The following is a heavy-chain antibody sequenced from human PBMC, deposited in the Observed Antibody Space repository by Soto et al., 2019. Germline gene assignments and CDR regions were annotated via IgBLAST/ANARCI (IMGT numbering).Heavy chain of an antibody. D-gene: IGHD3-10*01. Sequence: QVELVQSGAGVKKPGASVKVSCKESGYIFTSYYLHWVRQAPGQGLEWMGWINPFDGSRMFAQSFQGRVTFTRDTSTSTVYMELSGLRSDDTAVYYCSRVDPGETSPFDHWGQGTLVTVSS. CDR3: SRVDPGETSPFDH. CDR2: INPFDGSR. V-gene: IGHV1-46*03. J-gene: IGHJ4*02. CDR1: GYIFTSYY.